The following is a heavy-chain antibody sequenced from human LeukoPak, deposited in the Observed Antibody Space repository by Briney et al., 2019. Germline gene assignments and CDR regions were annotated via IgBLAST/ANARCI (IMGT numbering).Heavy chain of an antibody. Sequence: PSETLSLTCAVSGYSISSGYYWGWSRQPPGKGLEWIGSIYHSGSTYYNPSLKSRVTISVDTSKNQFSLKLNSVTAADTAVYYCARHASGGDYWGQGTLVTVSS. CDR1: GYSISSGYY. D-gene: IGHD6-19*01. J-gene: IGHJ4*02. V-gene: IGHV4-38-2*01. CDR3: ARHASGGDY. CDR2: IYHSGST.